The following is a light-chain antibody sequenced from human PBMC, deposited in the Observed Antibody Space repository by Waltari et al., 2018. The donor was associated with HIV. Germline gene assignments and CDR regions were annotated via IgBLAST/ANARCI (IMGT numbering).Light chain of an antibody. V-gene: IGKV4-1*01. Sequence: DIVMTQSPDSLAVSLGERATINCKSSQSVLYSSNNKNYLAWYQQKPGQPPKLLIYWASNRESGVPDRFSCSGSGTDFTLTIRSLQAEDVAVYYCQQYYSTPYTFGQGTKLEIK. CDR3: QQYYSTPYT. CDR1: QSVLYSSNNKNY. J-gene: IGKJ2*01. CDR2: WAS.